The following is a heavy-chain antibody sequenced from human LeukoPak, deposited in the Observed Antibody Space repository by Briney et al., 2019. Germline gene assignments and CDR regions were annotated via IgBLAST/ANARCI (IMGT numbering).Heavy chain of an antibody. CDR1: W. V-gene: IGHV4-4*02. CDR3: ARDGWYSSGWQFDY. J-gene: IGHJ4*02. Sequence: WIGWVRQMPGKGLEWIGEIYHSGSTNYNPSLKSRVTISVDKSKNQFSLKLSSVTAADTAVYYCARDGWYSSGWQFDYWGQGTLVTVSS. D-gene: IGHD6-19*01. CDR2: IYHSGST.